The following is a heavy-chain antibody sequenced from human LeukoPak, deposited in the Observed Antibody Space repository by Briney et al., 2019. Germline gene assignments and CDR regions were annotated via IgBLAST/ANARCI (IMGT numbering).Heavy chain of an antibody. J-gene: IGHJ5*02. CDR2: TYYRSKWYN. D-gene: IGHD2-2*02. V-gene: IGHV6-1*01. CDR3: ARDRGYCSSTSCYSSRGFDP. CDR1: GDSVSSNSAA. Sequence: SQTLSLTCAISGDSVSSNSAAWNWIRQSPSRGLEWLERTYYRSKWYNDYAVSVKSRITINPDTSKNQFSLQLNSVTPEDTAVYYCARDRGYCSSTSCYSSRGFDPWGQGTLVTVSS.